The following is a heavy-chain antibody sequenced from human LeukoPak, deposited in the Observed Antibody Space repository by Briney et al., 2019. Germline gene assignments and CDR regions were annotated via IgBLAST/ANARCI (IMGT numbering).Heavy chain of an antibody. Sequence: GGSLRLSCAASGFSFNDYWMHWVRQVPGKGLMWVSRINTDGSSATYADSVKGRFTISRDNAKNTLYLEMKTLRAEDTAVYYCARVGKGTVSKSYYYYYMDVWGKGTTVTVSS. CDR2: INTDGSSA. V-gene: IGHV3-74*01. CDR1: GFSFNDYW. J-gene: IGHJ6*03. D-gene: IGHD3-10*01. CDR3: ARVGKGTVSKSYYYYYMDV.